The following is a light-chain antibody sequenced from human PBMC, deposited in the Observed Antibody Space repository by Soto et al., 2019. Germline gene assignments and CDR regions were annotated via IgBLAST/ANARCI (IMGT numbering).Light chain of an antibody. V-gene: IGKV1-27*01. CDR1: QDISNY. Sequence: TQSPATLSASVGDRVTITCRATQDISNYLAWYQQKPGKVPNLLIYAASTLQSGVPSRFSGSGSGTDFTLTISSLQPEDVATYYCQKYNSAPPWTFGQGTKVEI. J-gene: IGKJ1*01. CDR2: AAS. CDR3: QKYNSAPPWT.